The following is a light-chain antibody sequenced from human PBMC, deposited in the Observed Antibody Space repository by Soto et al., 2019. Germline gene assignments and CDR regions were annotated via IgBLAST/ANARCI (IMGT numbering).Light chain of an antibody. Sequence: DIQLTHSPSFLSASVGDRVTITCRASQGISSYLAWYQQKPGKAPKLLIYAASTLQSGVPSRFSGSESGTDFTLTISSLQPEDFATYYCQQLNTYPFTFGGGTKVEIK. J-gene: IGKJ4*01. CDR3: QQLNTYPFT. V-gene: IGKV1-9*01. CDR1: QGISSY. CDR2: AAS.